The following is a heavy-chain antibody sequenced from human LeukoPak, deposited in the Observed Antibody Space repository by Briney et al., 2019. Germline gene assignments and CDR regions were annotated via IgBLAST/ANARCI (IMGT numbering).Heavy chain of an antibody. D-gene: IGHD5-12*01. Sequence: GGSLRLSCAASGFTFSSNYMSWVRQAPGKGLEWVSVIYSGGTTNYSDSVRGRFTISRDNSKNTLYLQMHSLRDEDTAAYYCARGRYEISAAMDVWGQGTTVTVSS. CDR2: IYSGGTT. V-gene: IGHV3-53*01. CDR3: ARGRYEISAAMDV. CDR1: GFTFSSNY. J-gene: IGHJ6*02.